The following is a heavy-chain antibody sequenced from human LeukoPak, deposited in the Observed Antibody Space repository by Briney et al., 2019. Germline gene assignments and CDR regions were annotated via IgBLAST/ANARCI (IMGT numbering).Heavy chain of an antibody. V-gene: IGHV4-34*01. CDR3: ARVMTTVTKFKTYSYGMDV. CDR2: INHSGST. J-gene: IGHJ6*02. CDR1: GGSFSGSY. Sequence: SETLSLTCAVYGGSFSGSYWTWIRQPPGKGLEWIGEINHSGSTNYNPSLKSRVTISLDTSKNQFSLRLSSVTAADTAVYYCARVMTTVTKFKTYSYGMDVWGQGTTVTVSS. D-gene: IGHD4-17*01.